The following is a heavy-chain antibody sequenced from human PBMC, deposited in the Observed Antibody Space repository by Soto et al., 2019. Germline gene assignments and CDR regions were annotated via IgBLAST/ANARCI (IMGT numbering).Heavy chain of an antibody. Sequence: PGGSLRLSCAASGFTFNMYAMSWVRQAPGKGLEWVSGIGGSGANTYFADFVKGRFTISRDNSKNTLYLQMDSLRAEDTAIYYCARTITGYFWAGAYWGRGTLVTVS. CDR3: ARTITGYFWAGAY. D-gene: IGHD1-1*01. CDR2: IGGSGANT. V-gene: IGHV3-23*01. CDR1: GFTFNMYA. J-gene: IGHJ4*02.